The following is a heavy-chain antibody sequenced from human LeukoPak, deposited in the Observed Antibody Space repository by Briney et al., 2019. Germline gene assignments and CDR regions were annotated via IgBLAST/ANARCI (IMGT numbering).Heavy chain of an antibody. CDR3: AREGAYYYMDV. CDR1: GGSISSSNW. J-gene: IGHJ6*03. V-gene: IGHV4-4*02. D-gene: IGHD1-26*01. CDR2: IYYSGST. Sequence: SETLSLTCTVSGGSISSSNWWSWVRQPPGKGLEWIGYIYYSGSTNYNPSLKSRVTISVDTSKNQFSLKLSPVTAADTAVYYCAREGAYYYMDVWGKGTTVTVSS.